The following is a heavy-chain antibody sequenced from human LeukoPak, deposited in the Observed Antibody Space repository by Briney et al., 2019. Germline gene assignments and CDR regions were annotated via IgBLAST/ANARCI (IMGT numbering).Heavy chain of an antibody. V-gene: IGHV3-9*01. CDR2: NTWNSGTL. D-gene: IGHD4-23*01. Sequence: GGSLRLSCAASGFTFDYYAMHWVRQAPGKGLEWVSINTWNSGTLGYADSVKGRFTISRDNAKNSLYLQMNSLRPEDTALYFCAKGGLYGGTGGQKDYWGQGTLVTVSS. CDR1: GFTFDYYA. J-gene: IGHJ4*02. CDR3: AKGGLYGGTGGQKDY.